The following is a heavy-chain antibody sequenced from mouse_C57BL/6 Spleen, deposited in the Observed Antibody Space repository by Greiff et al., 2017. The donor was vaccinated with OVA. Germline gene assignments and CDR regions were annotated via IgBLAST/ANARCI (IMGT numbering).Heavy chain of an antibody. CDR1: GFTFSSYT. V-gene: IGHV5-9*01. J-gene: IGHJ3*01. CDR2: ISGGGGNT. CDR3: ARRGTAQAFAY. Sequence: EVQRVESGGGLVKPGGSLKLSCAASGFTFSSYTMSWVRQTPEKRLEWVATISGGGGNTYYPDSVKGRFTISGDNAKNTLYLQMSSLRSEDTALYYCARRGTAQAFAYWGQGTLVTVSA. D-gene: IGHD3-2*02.